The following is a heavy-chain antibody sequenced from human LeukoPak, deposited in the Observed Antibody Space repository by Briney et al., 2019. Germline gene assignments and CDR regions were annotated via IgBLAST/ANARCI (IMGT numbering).Heavy chain of an antibody. CDR3: AKDKLGDYEDGWFDP. CDR1: GFTFSSYA. V-gene: IGHV3-9*01. D-gene: IGHD4-17*01. CDR2: ISWNGGSI. J-gene: IGHJ5*02. Sequence: GGSLRLSCAASGFTFSSYAMSWVRQAPGKGLEWVSGISWNGGSIGYADSVKGRFTISRDNAKNSLYLQMNSLRAEDTALYYCAKDKLGDYEDGWFDPWGQGTLVTVSS.